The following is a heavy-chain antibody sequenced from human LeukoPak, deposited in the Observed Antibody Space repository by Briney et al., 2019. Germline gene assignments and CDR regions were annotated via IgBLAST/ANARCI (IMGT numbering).Heavy chain of an antibody. CDR2: ISWNSGSI. Sequence: GRSLRLSCAASGFTFDDYAMHWVRQAPGKGLEWVSGISWNSGSIDYADSVKGRFTISRDNSKNTLYLQMNSLRAEDTAVYYCAELGITMIGGVWGKGTTVTISS. J-gene: IGHJ6*04. D-gene: IGHD3-10*02. CDR1: GFTFDDYA. CDR3: AELGITMIGGV. V-gene: IGHV3-9*01.